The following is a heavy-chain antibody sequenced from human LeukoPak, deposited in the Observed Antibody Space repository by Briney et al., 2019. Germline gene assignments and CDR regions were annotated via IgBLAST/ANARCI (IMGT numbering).Heavy chain of an antibody. J-gene: IGHJ4*02. Sequence: PGGSLRLSCAASGFTFSSYSMNWVRQAPGKGLEWVSVISSSSKYIYYADSVKGRFTISRDNAKNSLYLQMNSLRAEDTAVYYCARVSTAVSLAIDYWGQATLVTVS. CDR3: ARVSTAVSLAIDY. V-gene: IGHV3-21*06. CDR1: GFTFSSYS. CDR2: ISSSSKYI. D-gene: IGHD6-13*01.